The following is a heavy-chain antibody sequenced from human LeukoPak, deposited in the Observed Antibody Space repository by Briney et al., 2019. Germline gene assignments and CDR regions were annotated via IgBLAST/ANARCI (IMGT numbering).Heavy chain of an antibody. D-gene: IGHD3-10*01. CDR3: AVIWALPYAFDI. J-gene: IGHJ3*02. CDR2: ISSSGSTI. V-gene: IGHV3-48*03. CDR1: GFTFSSYE. Sequence: PGGSLRLSCAASGFTFSSYEMNWVRQAPGKGLEWVSYISSSGSTIYYADSVKGRFTISRDNAKNSLYLQMNSLRAEDTAVYYCAVIWALPYAFDIWGQGTMVTVSS.